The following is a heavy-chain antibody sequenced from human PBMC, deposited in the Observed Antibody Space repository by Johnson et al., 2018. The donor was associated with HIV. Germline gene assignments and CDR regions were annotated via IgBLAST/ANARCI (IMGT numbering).Heavy chain of an antibody. V-gene: IGHV3-30*02. CDR2: IRYDGNNK. CDR3: ARVPFPRPTSPNYINDAFDI. Sequence: QVQLVESGGGVVQPGGSLILSCAASGFTFSSYGMHWVRQAPGKGLEWVAFIRYDGNNKYYADSVKGRFTISRDNSKNTLYLQMNSLRLEDTALYYCARVPFPRPTSPNYINDAFDIWGQWTLVAVSS. D-gene: IGHD4-11*01. CDR1: GFTFSSYG. J-gene: IGHJ3*02.